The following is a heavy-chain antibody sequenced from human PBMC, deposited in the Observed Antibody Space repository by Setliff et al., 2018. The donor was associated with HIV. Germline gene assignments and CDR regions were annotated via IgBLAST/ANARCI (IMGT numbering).Heavy chain of an antibody. J-gene: IGHJ5*02. V-gene: IGHV4-59*01. D-gene: IGHD1-26*01. CDR1: GASISSDT. CDR2: IYNSEMI. Sequence: SETLFLTCIVSGASISSDTWSWIRQPPGKGLQWIGFIYNSEMINYNPSLKSRVSMSLDTSKNQFSLKLTSVTAADTAVYYCARGGTSSNWFDPWGQGTLVTV. CDR3: ARGGTSSNWFDP.